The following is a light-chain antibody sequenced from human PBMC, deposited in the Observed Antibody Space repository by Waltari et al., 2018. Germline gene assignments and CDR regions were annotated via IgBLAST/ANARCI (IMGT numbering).Light chain of an antibody. J-gene: IGLJ1*01. CDR3: HSYTGSRTYV. CDR1: TTDVGGYTF. Sequence: QSALTQPASVSASPGQSITIFCTGTTTDVGGYTFVPWYKPHPGKAPKLRLYEVTKRPSGVSTRVSGSKSGNTASLTISGLQAEDEADYYCHSYTGSRTYVFGTGTKVTVL. V-gene: IGLV2-14*01. CDR2: EVT.